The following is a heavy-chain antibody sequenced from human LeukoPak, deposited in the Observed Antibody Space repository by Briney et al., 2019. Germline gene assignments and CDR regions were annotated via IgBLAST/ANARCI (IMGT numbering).Heavy chain of an antibody. CDR3: AREDCSGGSCYKDY. V-gene: IGHV1-2*02. D-gene: IGHD2-15*01. CDR1: GYTFTGYY. Sequence: GASVKVSCKASGYTFTGYYMHWVRQAPGQGLEWMGWINPNSGGTNYAQKFRGRVTMTRDTSISTAYMELSRLRSDDTAVYYCAREDCSGGSCYKDYWGQGTLVTVSS. CDR2: INPNSGGT. J-gene: IGHJ4*02.